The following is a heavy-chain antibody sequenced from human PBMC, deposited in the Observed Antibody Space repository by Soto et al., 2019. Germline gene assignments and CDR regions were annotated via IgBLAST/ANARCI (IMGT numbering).Heavy chain of an antibody. CDR3: AREATGYLGWVDR. Sequence: SETLSLTCAVSGYSISSGYYWGWIRQPPGEGLEWIGSIYHSGSTYYNPSLKSRVTISVDTSNNQFSLKLSPVTAAATAVYYWAREATGYLGWVDRWCQGXLVTVYS. V-gene: IGHV4-38-2*02. CDR1: GYSISSGYY. D-gene: IGHD4-4*01. CDR2: IYHSGST. J-gene: IGHJ5*02.